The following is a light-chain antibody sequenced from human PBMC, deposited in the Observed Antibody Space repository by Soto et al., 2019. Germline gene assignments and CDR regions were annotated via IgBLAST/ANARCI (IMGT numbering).Light chain of an antibody. CDR1: SSNIGAGYG. J-gene: IGLJ2*01. CDR3: QSYDSSVV. CDR2: GNS. V-gene: IGLV1-40*01. Sequence: QSVLTQPPSVSGAPGQRVTISCTGSSSNIGAGYGVHWYQQLPGTAPKLLIYGNSNRPSGVPDRFSGSKSGTSASLAITGLQAEDEADYYCQSYDSSVVFGAGTKVTVL.